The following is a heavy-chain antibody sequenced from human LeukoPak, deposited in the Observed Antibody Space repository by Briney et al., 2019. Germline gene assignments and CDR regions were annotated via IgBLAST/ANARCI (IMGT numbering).Heavy chain of an antibody. J-gene: IGHJ6*03. CDR2: ISTSSSYI. V-gene: IGHV3-21*01. D-gene: IGHD4-17*01. CDR1: GFTFSSHS. CDR3: AKTTANYYYYYMDV. Sequence: GGSLRLSCAPAGFTFSSHSMNWVRQAPGKGLEWVSSISTSSSYIYYADSVKGRLTISRDNAKNSLYLQMNSLRAEDTAVYYCAKTTANYYYYYMDVWGKGTTVTVSS.